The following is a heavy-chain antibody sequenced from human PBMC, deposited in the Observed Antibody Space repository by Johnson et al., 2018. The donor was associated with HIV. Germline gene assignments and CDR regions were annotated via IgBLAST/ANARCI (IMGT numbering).Heavy chain of an antibody. CDR1: GFTVSTTH. Sequence: QVQLVESGGGVVQPGGSLRLSCAASGFTVSTTHMRWVRQAPGTGLEWVPVISYDGSNKYYAAPVKGRFTISRDNAKNTLYLQMNSLRTDDTAVYYCARVRSGRENAFDVWGQGTMVTVSP. D-gene: IGHD1-26*01. CDR3: ARVRSGRENAFDV. J-gene: IGHJ3*01. V-gene: IGHV3-30-3*01. CDR2: ISYDGSNK.